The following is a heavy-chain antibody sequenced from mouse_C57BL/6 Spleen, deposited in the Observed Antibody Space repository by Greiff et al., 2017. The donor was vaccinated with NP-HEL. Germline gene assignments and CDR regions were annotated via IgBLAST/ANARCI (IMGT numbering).Heavy chain of an antibody. CDR2: INPNNGGT. V-gene: IGHV1-18*01. J-gene: IGHJ1*03. Sequence: EVQLQQSGPELVKPGASVKIPCKASGYTFTDYNMDWVKQSHGKSLEWIGDINPNNGGTIYNQKFKGKATLTVDKSSSTAYMELRSLTSEDTAVYYCARVITTVVATDFDVWGTGTTVTVSS. D-gene: IGHD1-1*01. CDR3: ARVITTVVATDFDV. CDR1: GYTFTDYN.